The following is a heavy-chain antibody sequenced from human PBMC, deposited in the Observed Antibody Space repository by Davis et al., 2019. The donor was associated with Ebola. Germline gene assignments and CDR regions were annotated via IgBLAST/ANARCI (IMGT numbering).Heavy chain of an antibody. J-gene: IGHJ6*02. CDR1: GFTFSSYW. D-gene: IGHD5-18*01. V-gene: IGHV3-74*01. CDR2: INSDGSST. Sequence: GESLKISCAASGFTFSSYWMHCVRQAPGKGLVCVSRINSDGSSTSYADSVKGRFTISRDNAKNTLYLQMNSLRAEDTAVYYCARDGYIYGYSYYYYYGMDVWGQGTTVTVSS. CDR3: ARDGYIYGYSYYYYYGMDV.